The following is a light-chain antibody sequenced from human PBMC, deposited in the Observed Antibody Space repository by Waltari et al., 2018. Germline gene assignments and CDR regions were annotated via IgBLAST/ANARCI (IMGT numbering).Light chain of an antibody. CDR2: DAS. CDR3: QQYNTYSRLWT. CDR1: QTISSR. J-gene: IGKJ3*01. V-gene: IGKV1-5*01. Sequence: DIQMTQTPSTLSASVGDRVTITCRARQTISSRLAWYQQKPGKAPKVLIYDASSLESGGPPRFSGSGSGTEFTLTISSLQPDDFATYYCQQYNTYSRLWTFGPGTTVDIK.